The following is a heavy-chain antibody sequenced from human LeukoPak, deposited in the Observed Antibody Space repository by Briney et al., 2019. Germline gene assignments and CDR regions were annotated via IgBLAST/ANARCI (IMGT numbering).Heavy chain of an antibody. V-gene: IGHV3-23*01. J-gene: IGHJ4*02. CDR3: AKEDLSSSRYYFEN. CDR1: GFDFSNCA. CDR2: TTPAGAGT. Sequence: GGSLRLSCAASGFDFSNCAMGWVRQAPGMGLEWVSATTPAGAGTYYADSVKGRFTISRDNAKNTLYLHMNSLRAEDTAVYYCAKEDLSSSRYYFENWGQGALVTVSS. D-gene: IGHD6-6*01.